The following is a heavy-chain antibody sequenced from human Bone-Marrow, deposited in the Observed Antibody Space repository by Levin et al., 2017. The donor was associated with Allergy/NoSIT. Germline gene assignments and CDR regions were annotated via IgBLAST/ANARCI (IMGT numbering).Heavy chain of an antibody. J-gene: IGHJ6*02. Sequence: SCAVSGGSISSSNWWSWVRQPPGKGLEWIGEIYHSGSTNYNPSLKSRVTISVDKSKNQFSLKLSSVTAADTAVYYCARDNRGYSYGYVYYYYDGMDVWGQGTTVTVSS. CDR3: ARDNRGYSYGYVYYYYDGMDV. CDR1: GGSISSSNW. D-gene: IGHD5-18*01. CDR2: IYHSGST. V-gene: IGHV4-4*02.